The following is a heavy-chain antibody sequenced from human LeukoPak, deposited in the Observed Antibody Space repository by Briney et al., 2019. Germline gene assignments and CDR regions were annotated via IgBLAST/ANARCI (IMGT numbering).Heavy chain of an antibody. CDR2: TNPNSGNT. D-gene: IGHD6-13*01. J-gene: IGHJ5*02. CDR3: AKRSSSWYAGTGYNWFDP. CDR1: GYTFTSYD. Sequence: GASVKVSCKASGYTFTSYDINWVRQATGQGLERMGWTNPNSGNTGKAHKFQGRVTITRTTSISTAYMELSSLRSEDTAVYYCAKRSSSWYAGTGYNWFDPWGQGTLVTVHS. V-gene: IGHV1-8*02.